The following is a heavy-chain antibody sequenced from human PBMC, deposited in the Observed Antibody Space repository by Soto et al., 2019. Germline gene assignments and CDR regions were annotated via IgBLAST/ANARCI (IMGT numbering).Heavy chain of an antibody. CDR2: ISGSGIYT. Sequence: GGSLRLSCAASGFTFSTYAMTWVRQAPGKGLEWVSDISGSGIYTYYADSVKGRFTISRDNSKNTLYLQMNSLRAEDTAVYYCARVSGDYLSYYFDYWGQGTLVNVSS. J-gene: IGHJ4*02. CDR1: GFTFSTYA. V-gene: IGHV3-23*01. CDR3: ARVSGDYLSYYFDY. D-gene: IGHD4-17*01.